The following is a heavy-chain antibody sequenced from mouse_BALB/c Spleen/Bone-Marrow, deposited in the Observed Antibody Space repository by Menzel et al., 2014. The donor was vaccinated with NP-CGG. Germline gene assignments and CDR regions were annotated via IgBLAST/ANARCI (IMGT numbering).Heavy chain of an antibody. J-gene: IGHJ2*01. D-gene: IGHD2-1*01. CDR2: IDPSDSET. Sequence: QVQLQQSGAELVKPGAPVKLSCKASAYTFTSYWMNWVEQRPGRGLEWIGRIDPSDSETHYNQNFKDKATLTVDRSSSTAFIQLSSLTSEDSTVYYCAYGNYESYFFDYWGQGTTLTVSS. CDR3: AYGNYESYFFDY. V-gene: IGHV1-69*02. CDR1: AYTFTSYW.